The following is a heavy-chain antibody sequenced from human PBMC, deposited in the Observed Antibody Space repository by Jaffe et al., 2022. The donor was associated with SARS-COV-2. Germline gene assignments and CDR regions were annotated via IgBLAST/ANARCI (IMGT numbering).Heavy chain of an antibody. CDR1: GFSLSTSGMG. Sequence: QITLKESGPTLVKPTEILTLTCTFSGFSLSTSGMGVGWIRQPPGKALEWLALIYWDDDKRYSPFLKSRLTITKDTSKNQVVLRMTNMDPVDTATYYCAHRPPISITRASLDAFDVWGQGTTVTVSS. CDR2: IYWDDDK. CDR3: AHRPPISITRASLDAFDV. V-gene: IGHV2-5*02. D-gene: IGHD1-20*01. J-gene: IGHJ3*01.